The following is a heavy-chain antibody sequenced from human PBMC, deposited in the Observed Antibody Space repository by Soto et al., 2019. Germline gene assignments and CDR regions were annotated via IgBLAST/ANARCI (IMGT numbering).Heavy chain of an antibody. Sequence: PSDTLSLTCAVYGGSFSGYYWSWIRQPPGKGLEWIGEINHSGSTNYNPSLKSRVTISVDTSKNQFSLKLSSVTAADTAVYYCASGYYYYYMDVWGKWTTVTVSS. V-gene: IGHV4-34*01. CDR3: ASGYYYYYMDV. J-gene: IGHJ6*03. CDR2: INHSGST. CDR1: GGSFSGYY.